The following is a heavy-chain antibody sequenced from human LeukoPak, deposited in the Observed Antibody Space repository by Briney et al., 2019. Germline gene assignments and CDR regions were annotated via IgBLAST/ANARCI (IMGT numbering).Heavy chain of an antibody. Sequence: PGGSLRLSCAASELTFDDYAMHWVRQAPGKGLEWVSGISWNSGSIGYADSVKGRFTISRDNAKNSLYLQMNSLRAEDTALYYCAKSYYGSGSYYYYGMDVWGQGTTVTVSS. D-gene: IGHD3-10*01. V-gene: IGHV3-9*01. CDR1: ELTFDDYA. CDR3: AKSYYGSGSYYYYGMDV. J-gene: IGHJ6*02. CDR2: ISWNSGSI.